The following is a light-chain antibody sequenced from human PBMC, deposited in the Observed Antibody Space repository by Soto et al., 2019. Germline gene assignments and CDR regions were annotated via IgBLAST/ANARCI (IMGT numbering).Light chain of an antibody. Sequence: QSALTQPRSVSGSPGLSVTISCTGTSSDVGKYDFVSWYQQHPDRAPKLMFYDVTKRSSGVPDLFSASKSGNTASLTICGLPDDEGADYCCCSYAGGFTWVFGGGTKLTVL. CDR1: SSDVGKYDF. CDR3: CSYAGGFTWV. V-gene: IGLV2-11*01. J-gene: IGLJ3*02. CDR2: DVT.